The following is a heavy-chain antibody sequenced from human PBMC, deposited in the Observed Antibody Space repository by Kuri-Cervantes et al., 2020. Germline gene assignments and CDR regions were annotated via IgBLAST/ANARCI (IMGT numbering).Heavy chain of an antibody. CDR1: GFSLSTSGVG. D-gene: IGHD4-17*01. V-gene: IGHV2-70*01. J-gene: IGHJ4*02. CDR2: IDWDDDK. Sequence: SGPTLVKPTQTLTLTCTFSGFSLSTSGVGVGWIRQPPGKALEWLALIDWDDDKYYSTSLKTRLTISKDTSKNQVVLTMTNMDPVDTATYYCARTHYGDYRGGVYYFDYWGQGTLVTVSS. CDR3: ARTHYGDYRGGVYYFDY.